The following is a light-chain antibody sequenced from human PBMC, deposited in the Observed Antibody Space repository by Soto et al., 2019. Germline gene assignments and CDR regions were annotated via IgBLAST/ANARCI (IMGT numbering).Light chain of an antibody. CDR2: DAS. Sequence: DIQLTPSPSTLSASVGGRVTLTCRAAQSLNSRLAWYQHRPGKAPRLLIYDASTLESGVPSRFSGSGSGTEFTLTINNLQPDDLATYICQQYKSYSTFGRGTKVDI. V-gene: IGKV1-5*01. CDR3: QQYKSYST. J-gene: IGKJ1*01. CDR1: QSLNSR.